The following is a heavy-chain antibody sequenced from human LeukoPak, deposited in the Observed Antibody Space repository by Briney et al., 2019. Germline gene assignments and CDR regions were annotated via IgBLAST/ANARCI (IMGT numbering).Heavy chain of an antibody. J-gene: IGHJ3*02. V-gene: IGHV1-69*05. CDR3: ARAPRNGAAALGHAFDI. CDR2: IIPIFGTA. CDR1: GGTFSSYA. D-gene: IGHD6-13*01. Sequence: GASVKVSCKASGGTFSSYAISWVRQAPGQGLEWMGGIIPIFGTANYAQKFQGRVTITTDESTSTAYMELSSLRSEDTAVYYCARAPRNGAAALGHAFDIWGQGTMATVSS.